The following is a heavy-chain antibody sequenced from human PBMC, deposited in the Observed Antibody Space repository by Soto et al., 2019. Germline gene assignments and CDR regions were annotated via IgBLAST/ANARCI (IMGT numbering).Heavy chain of an antibody. J-gene: IGHJ4*02. CDR2: LSGTGDSA. CDR3: ARDNGKNGSGSFAH. Sequence: EVQLLESGGGLVQPGGSLRLSCAASGFTFSSYALSWVRQAPGKGLEWVSALSGTGDSADYANSVKGRFTISRDDSKTTLYLVMSSLRVEDTAIYYCARDNGKNGSGSFAHWGQGTLVTVPS. V-gene: IGHV3-23*01. CDR1: GFTFSSYA. D-gene: IGHD3-10*01.